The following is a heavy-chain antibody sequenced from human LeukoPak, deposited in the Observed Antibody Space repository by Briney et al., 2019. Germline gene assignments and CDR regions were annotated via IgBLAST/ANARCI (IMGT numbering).Heavy chain of an antibody. CDR1: GFTFSSYG. Sequence: GGSLRLSCAASGFTFSSYGMHWVRQAPGKGLEWVAVIWYDGSNKYYADSVKGRFTISRDNSENTLYLQMNSLRAEDTAVYYCARSNGYSSSWEYGMDVWGQGTTVTVSS. CDR3: ARSNGYSSSWEYGMDV. CDR2: IWYDGSNK. J-gene: IGHJ6*01. V-gene: IGHV3-33*01. D-gene: IGHD6-13*01.